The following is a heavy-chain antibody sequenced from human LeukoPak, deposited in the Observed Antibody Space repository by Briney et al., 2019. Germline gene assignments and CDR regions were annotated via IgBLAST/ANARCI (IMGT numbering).Heavy chain of an antibody. CDR3: ARHPSGGSNHSPWYFDL. CDR1: GYRFTSYW. CDR2: IDPSDSYT. Sequence: GESLKISCKHSGYRFTSYWISWVRQMPGKGLEWMGRIDPSDSYTNYSPSFQGHVTISADKSINTAYLQWISLKASDTAIYYCARHPSGGSNHSPWYFDLWGRGTLVSVSS. V-gene: IGHV5-10-1*01. J-gene: IGHJ2*01. D-gene: IGHD3-16*02.